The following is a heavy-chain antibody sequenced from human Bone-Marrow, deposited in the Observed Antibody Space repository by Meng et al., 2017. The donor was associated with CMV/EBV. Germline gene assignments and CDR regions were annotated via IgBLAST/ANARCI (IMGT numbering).Heavy chain of an antibody. V-gene: IGHV1-2*02. CDR2: INPNSGGT. J-gene: IGHJ3*02. D-gene: IGHD3-16*02. CDR1: GYTFIDYY. CDR3: ARRSWDAFDI. Sequence: ASVKVSCKTSGYTFIDYYMHWVRQAPGQGLEWMGWINPNSGGTNYAQKFQGRVTMTRDTSISTAYMELSRLRSDDTAVYYCARRSWDAFDIWGQGTMVTVSS.